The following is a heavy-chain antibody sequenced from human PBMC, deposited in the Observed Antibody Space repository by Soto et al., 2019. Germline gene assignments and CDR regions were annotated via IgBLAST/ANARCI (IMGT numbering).Heavy chain of an antibody. CDR2: IIPVFGLV. CDR1: GGTPSNSA. Sequence: QVHLLLQSGAEVKKPGSSVKVSCKASGGTPSNSAISWLLQAPGQGLEWMGGIIPVFGLVKYAQNFQGRVTIAADESTNTAYMELSSLRPEDTAVYYCAGGRIVVVGSRAYYGMDVWGQGTTVTVSS. D-gene: IGHD3-22*01. J-gene: IGHJ6*02. V-gene: IGHV1-69*01. CDR3: AGGRIVVVGSRAYYGMDV.